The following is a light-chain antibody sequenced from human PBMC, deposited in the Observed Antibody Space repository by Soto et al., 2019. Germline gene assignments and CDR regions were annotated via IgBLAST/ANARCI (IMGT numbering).Light chain of an antibody. V-gene: IGLV1-40*01. CDR3: QAYDSSLSGFYV. Sequence: QSVLPQPPSVSGAPGPRVTISCTGSSSNIGAGYDVHWYQQLPGRAPKLLIYANTNRPSGVPDRFSGSRSGTSASLAITGLQAEDESDYSCQAYDSSLSGFYVFGTGTKVTVL. CDR1: SSNIGAGYD. CDR2: ANT. J-gene: IGLJ1*01.